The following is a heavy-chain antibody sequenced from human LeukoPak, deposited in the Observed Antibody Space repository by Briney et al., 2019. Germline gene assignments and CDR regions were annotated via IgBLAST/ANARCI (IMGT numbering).Heavy chain of an antibody. CDR1: GFTFAVSG. CDR2: IRSNPYGGTT. Sequence: PGGSLRLSCTGSGFTFAVSGMSWARQAPGMGLEWVGFIRSNPYGGTTEYAASVRGRFTISRDDSKSIAYLQMNSLKTEDTAVYYCSNAHYFDSSGSYDAFDIWVQGTMVTVSS. J-gene: IGHJ3*02. D-gene: IGHD3-22*01. CDR3: SNAHYFDSSGSYDAFDI. V-gene: IGHV3-49*04.